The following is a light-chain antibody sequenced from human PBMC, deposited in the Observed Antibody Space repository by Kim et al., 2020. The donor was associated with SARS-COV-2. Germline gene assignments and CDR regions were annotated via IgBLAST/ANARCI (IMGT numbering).Light chain of an antibody. CDR1: RFNIGSKF. J-gene: IGLJ3*02. CDR3: AAWDGSLGAWV. V-gene: IGLV1-47*01. CDR2: RND. Sequence: QSVLTQPPSVSETPGQRVTISCSGNRFNIGSKFVFWFQHLPGTAPKLLMYRNDQRPSGVPDRFSGSKSGTSASLAISGLRSEDEADYYCAAWDGSLGAWVFGGGTQLTVL.